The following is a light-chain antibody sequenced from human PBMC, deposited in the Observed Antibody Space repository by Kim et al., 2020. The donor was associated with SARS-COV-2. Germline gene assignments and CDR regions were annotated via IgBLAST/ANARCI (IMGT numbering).Light chain of an antibody. CDR2: GAS. Sequence: EILLTQSPGTLSLSPGERATLSCRASQTVTSDYLAWYQQKPGQAPMVLIYGASSWATGIPDRFSGSGSGTDFTLTISRLEPEDFAVYYCQKYGRSPFTFGQGTKLEI. J-gene: IGKJ2*01. CDR3: QKYGRSPFT. CDR1: QTVTSDY. V-gene: IGKV3-20*01.